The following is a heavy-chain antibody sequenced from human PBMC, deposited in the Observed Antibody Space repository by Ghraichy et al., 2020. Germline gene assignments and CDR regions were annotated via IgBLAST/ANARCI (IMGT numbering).Heavy chain of an antibody. V-gene: IGHV3-7*01. CDR3: ARDQGQRRGNTYYDLVYV. J-gene: IGHJ3*01. CDR2: IKQEESVK. D-gene: IGHD1-26*01. CDR1: GFTFSSYW. Sequence: GGSLRLSCAASGFTFSSYWMTWLRQAPGNGLEWVANIKQEESVKNYLDSVKGRFTISRDNARSSLFLQMNSLRAEDTAIYYCARDQGQRRGNTYYDLVYVWGKGTMVTVSS.